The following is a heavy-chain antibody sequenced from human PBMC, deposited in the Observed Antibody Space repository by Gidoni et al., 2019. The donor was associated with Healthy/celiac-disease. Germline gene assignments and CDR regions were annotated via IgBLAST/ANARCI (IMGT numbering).Heavy chain of an antibody. CDR1: GGSISSSSYY. J-gene: IGHJ3*02. D-gene: IGHD2-21*01. Sequence: QLQLQESGPGLVKPSESLSLTCTVSGGSISSSSYYWGWFRQPPGKGLEWIGSIYSSGSTYYNPSLKSRVTISVDTSKNQFSLKLSSVTAADTAVYYCARQAGGDVYAFDIWGQGTMVTVSS. CDR3: ARQAGGDVYAFDI. V-gene: IGHV4-39*01. CDR2: IYSSGST.